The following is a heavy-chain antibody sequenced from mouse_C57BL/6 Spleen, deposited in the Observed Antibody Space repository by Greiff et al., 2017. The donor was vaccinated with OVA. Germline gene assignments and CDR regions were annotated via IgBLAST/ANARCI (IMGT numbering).Heavy chain of an antibody. CDR2: ISSGGDYI. CDR3: TRAYDYDWFAY. Sequence: EVQRVESGAGLVKPGGSLKLSCAASGFTFSSYAMSWVRQTPEKRLEWVAYISSGGDYIYYADTVKGRFTISRDNARNTLYLQMSSLKSEDTAMYYCTRAYDYDWFAYWGQGTLVTVSA. D-gene: IGHD2-4*01. V-gene: IGHV5-9-1*02. J-gene: IGHJ3*01. CDR1: GFTFSSYA.